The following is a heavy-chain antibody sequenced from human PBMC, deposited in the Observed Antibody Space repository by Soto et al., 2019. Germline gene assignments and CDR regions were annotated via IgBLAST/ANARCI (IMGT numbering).Heavy chain of an antibody. V-gene: IGHV4-59*01. D-gene: IGHD2-21*01. CDR2: IHYSGNT. CDR3: ARVFVSNHYFYYGMDV. J-gene: IGHJ6*02. CDR1: NGSISGYY. Sequence: QVHLQESGPGLVKPSETLSLTCTVSNGSISGYYWSWIRQSPGKGLEWIGNIHYSGNTKYNPSLKSRLTISLDTSKKQIYLNLISVTAADTAVYYCARVFVSNHYFYYGMDVWGQGTTVTVSS.